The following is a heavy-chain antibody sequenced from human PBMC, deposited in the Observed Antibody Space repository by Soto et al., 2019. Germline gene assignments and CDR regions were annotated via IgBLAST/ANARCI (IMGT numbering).Heavy chain of an antibody. V-gene: IGHV3-23*01. CDR2: ISGSGGST. CDR3: AKTRIAARPFDY. J-gene: IGHJ4*02. Sequence: EVQLLESGGGLVQPGGSLRLSCAASGFTFSSYAMSWVRQAPGKGLEWDSAISGSGGSTYYADSVKGRFTISRDNSKNTMYLQMNSLRAEDTAVYYCAKTRIAARPFDYWGQGTLVTVSS. D-gene: IGHD6-6*01. CDR1: GFTFSSYA.